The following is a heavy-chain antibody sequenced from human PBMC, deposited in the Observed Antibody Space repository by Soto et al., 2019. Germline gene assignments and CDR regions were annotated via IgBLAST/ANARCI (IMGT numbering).Heavy chain of an antibody. CDR1: GGSFSGYY. J-gene: IGHJ4*02. Sequence: PSETLSLTCAVYGGSFSGYYWSWIRQPPGKGLEWIGEINHSGSTNYNPSLKSRVTISVDTSKNQFSLKLSSVTAADTAVYYCGKDGYNLYYWGKGTLDTVSS. D-gene: IGHD5-12*01. CDR2: INHSGST. CDR3: GKDGYNLYY. V-gene: IGHV4-34*01.